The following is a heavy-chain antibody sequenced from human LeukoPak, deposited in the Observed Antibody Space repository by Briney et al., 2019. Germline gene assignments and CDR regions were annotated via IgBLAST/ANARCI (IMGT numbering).Heavy chain of an antibody. CDR3: TRDQTPYY. J-gene: IGHJ4*02. CDR1: GFTVSSNY. V-gene: IGHV3-49*04. CDR2: IASETYGGTA. Sequence: PGGSLRLSCAASGFTVSSNYMSWVRLAPGKGLEWVGFIASETYGGTAEYAASVKGRFTISRDDSKSIAYLQMNSLKTEDTAVYYCTRDQTPYYWGQGTLVTVSS.